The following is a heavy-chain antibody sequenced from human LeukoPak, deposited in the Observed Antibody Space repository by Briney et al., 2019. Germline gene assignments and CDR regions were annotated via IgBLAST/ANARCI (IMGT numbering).Heavy chain of an antibody. V-gene: IGHV4-59*08. CDR1: GGSFSGYY. Sequence: SETLSLTCAVYGGSFSGYYWSWIRQPPGKGLEWIGYTHYSGSTNYNPSLKSRVTISLDTSKKQFSLKLSSVTAADTAVYYCARLSCSGGSCYVDYWGQGTLVTVSS. J-gene: IGHJ4*02. CDR2: THYSGST. D-gene: IGHD2-15*01. CDR3: ARLSCSGGSCYVDY.